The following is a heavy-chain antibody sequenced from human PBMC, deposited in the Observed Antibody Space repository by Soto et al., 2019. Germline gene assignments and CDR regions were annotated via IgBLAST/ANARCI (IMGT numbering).Heavy chain of an antibody. CDR2: IKSKTDGGTT. J-gene: IGHJ4*02. CDR3: AKEYEYSSGWERIDY. D-gene: IGHD6-19*01. CDR1: GFTFSNAW. Sequence: GGSLRLSCAASGFTFSNAWMSWVRQAPGKGLEWVGRIKSKTDGGTTDYAAPVKGRFTISRDDSKNTLYLQMNSLRAEDTAVYYCAKEYEYSSGWERIDYWGQGTLVTVSS. V-gene: IGHV3-15*01.